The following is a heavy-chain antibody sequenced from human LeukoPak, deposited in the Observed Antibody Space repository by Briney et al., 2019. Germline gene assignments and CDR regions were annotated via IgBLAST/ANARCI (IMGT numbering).Heavy chain of an antibody. Sequence: VASVKVSCKTSGYTFTDFGISWVRQAPGQGLEWIGWVSAYNGNTNYAQKLQGRVTMSTDTSTSTAYMELTSLRSDDTAVFYCTRDLGTYTTYGSIFFDYWGQGTLVTVSS. J-gene: IGHJ4*02. CDR2: VSAYNGNT. CDR1: GYTFTDFG. V-gene: IGHV1-18*01. CDR3: TRDLGTYTTYGSIFFDY. D-gene: IGHD3-10*01.